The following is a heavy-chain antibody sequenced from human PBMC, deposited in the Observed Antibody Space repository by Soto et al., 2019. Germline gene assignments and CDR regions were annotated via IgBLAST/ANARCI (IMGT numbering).Heavy chain of an antibody. D-gene: IGHD3-22*01. J-gene: IGHJ2*01. CDR3: ARDEYYYDCSGPSGYFDL. V-gene: IGHV1-18*01. CDR1: GYTFTSYG. CDR2: ISAYNGNT. Sequence: QVQLVQSGAEVKKPGASVKVSCKASGYTFTSYGISWVRQAPGQGLEWMGWISAYNGNTNDAQKLQGRVTMTTDTSTSTAYMELRSLRSDDTAVYYCARDEYYYDCSGPSGYFDLWGRGTLVTVSS.